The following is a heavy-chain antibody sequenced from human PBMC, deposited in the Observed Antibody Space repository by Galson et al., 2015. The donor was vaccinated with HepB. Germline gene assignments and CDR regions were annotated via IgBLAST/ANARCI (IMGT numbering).Heavy chain of an antibody. CDR1: GFTFSSYS. V-gene: IGHV3-21*01. J-gene: IGHJ5*02. D-gene: IGHD4-23*01. CDR2: ISSSSSYI. CDR3: AAGHDYGGNNWFDP. Sequence: LRLSCAASGFTFSSYSMNWVRQAPGKGLEWVSSISSSSSYIYYADSVKGRFTISRDNAKNSLYLQMNSLRAEDTAVYYCAAGHDYGGNNWFDPWGQGTLVTISS.